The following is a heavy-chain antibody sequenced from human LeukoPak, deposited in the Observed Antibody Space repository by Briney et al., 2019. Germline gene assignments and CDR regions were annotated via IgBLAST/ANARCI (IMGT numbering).Heavy chain of an antibody. V-gene: IGHV3-21*04. D-gene: IGHD3-22*01. Sequence: GGSLRLSCAASGFTFSSYNMNWVRQAPGKGLEWVSSISSTASYIYYADSVKGRFTISRDNSKNTLYLQMSSLRAEDTAVYYCAKDRGRYYDSSGYYWGYYFDSWGQGILVTVST. CDR1: GFTFSSYN. CDR2: ISSTASYI. CDR3: AKDRGRYYDSSGYYWGYYFDS. J-gene: IGHJ4*02.